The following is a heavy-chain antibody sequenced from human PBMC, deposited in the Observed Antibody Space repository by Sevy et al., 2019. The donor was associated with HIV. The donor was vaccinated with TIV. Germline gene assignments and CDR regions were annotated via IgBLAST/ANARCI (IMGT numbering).Heavy chain of an antibody. CDR3: ARDPTIIAAAGPKILGGY. J-gene: IGHJ4*02. V-gene: IGHV3-74*01. CDR2: INSDGSST. Sequence: GGSLRLSCAASVFTFSSYWMHWVRQAPGKGLVWVSRINSDGSSTSYADSVKGRFTISRDNAKNTLYLQMNSLRAEDTAVYYCARDPTIIAAAGPKILGGYWGQGTLVTVSS. D-gene: IGHD6-13*01. CDR1: VFTFSSYW.